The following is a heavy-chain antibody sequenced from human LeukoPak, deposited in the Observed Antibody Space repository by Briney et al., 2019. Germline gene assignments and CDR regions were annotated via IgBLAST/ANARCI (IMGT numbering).Heavy chain of an antibody. D-gene: IGHD2-2*01. CDR2: ISGSGGST. J-gene: IGHJ6*03. Sequence: GGSLRLSCAASGFTFSSYAMSWVRQAPGKGLEWVSAISGSGGSTYYADSVKGRFTISRDNSKNTLYLQMNSLRAEDTAVYYCAKDGCSTSCYGFRNYYYYMDVWGKGTTVTVSS. V-gene: IGHV3-23*01. CDR3: AKDGCSTSCYGFRNYYYYMDV. CDR1: GFTFSSYA.